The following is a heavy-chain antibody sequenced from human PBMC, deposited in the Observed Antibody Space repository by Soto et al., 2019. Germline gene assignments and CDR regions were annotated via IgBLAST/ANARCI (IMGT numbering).Heavy chain of an antibody. J-gene: IGHJ4*02. CDR1: GFTSSNYA. Sequence: GGSLRLSCAASGFTSSNYAMSWVRQAPGKGLEWVSTISGSGDSTYYADSVKGRFTISRDNSRNTLYLQMNSLRAEDTAVYYCAKDRRAGGNSAFYFDFWGQGAQVTV. CDR2: ISGSGDST. CDR3: AKDRRAGGNSAFYFDF. V-gene: IGHV3-23*01. D-gene: IGHD3-16*01.